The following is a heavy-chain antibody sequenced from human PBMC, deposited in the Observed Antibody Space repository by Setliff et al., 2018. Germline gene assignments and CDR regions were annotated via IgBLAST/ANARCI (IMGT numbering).Heavy chain of an antibody. CDR2: IFPGNSDT. D-gene: IGHD3-22*01. Sequence: GESLKISCKGSGYSFSSYWIGWVRQMPGKGLEWMGIIFPGNSDTRYSPSFQGQVTISVDKSISTAYLQWSSLKASDTAMYYCARYDSSGYHYYYGMDVWGQGTTVTVSS. CDR3: ARYDSSGYHYYYGMDV. J-gene: IGHJ6*02. CDR1: GYSFSSYW. V-gene: IGHV5-51*01.